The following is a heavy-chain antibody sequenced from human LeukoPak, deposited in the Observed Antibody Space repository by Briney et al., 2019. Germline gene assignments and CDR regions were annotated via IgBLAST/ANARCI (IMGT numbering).Heavy chain of an antibody. CDR3: ARFVRRSGSYYKVFDY. V-gene: IGHV4-59*12. CDR2: IYYSGST. J-gene: IGHJ4*02. Sequence: SETLSLTCTVSGGSISSYYWSWIRQPPGKGLEWIGYIYYSGSTNYNPSLKSRVTISVDTSKNQFSLKLSSVTAADTAVYYCARFVRRSGSYYKVFDYWGQGTLVTVSS. CDR1: GGSISSYY. D-gene: IGHD3-10*01.